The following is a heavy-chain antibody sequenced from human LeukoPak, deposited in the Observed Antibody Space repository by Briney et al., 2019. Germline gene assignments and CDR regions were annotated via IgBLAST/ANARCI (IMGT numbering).Heavy chain of an antibody. CDR3: ARGPHDYGEY. CDR1: GYTFTGYY. CDR2: INPNSGGT. V-gene: IGHV1-2*02. Sequence: ASVKVSCKASGYTFTGYYMHWVRQAPGQGLEWLGWINPNSGGTNYAQKFQGRVTMTRDTSISTASMELNRLRSDDTAVYYCARGPHDYGEYWGQGTLVIVSS. J-gene: IGHJ4*02.